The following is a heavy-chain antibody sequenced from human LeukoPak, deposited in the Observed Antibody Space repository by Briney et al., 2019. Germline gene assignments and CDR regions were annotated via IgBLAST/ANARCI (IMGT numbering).Heavy chain of an antibody. CDR3: TREHTAMVIGHFDY. V-gene: IGHV3-49*03. CDR1: GFTFGDYA. CDR2: IRSKAYGGTT. Sequence: GGSLRLSCTASGFTFGDYAMSWFRQAPGKGLEWVGYIRSKAYGGTTEYAASVKGRFTISRDDSKSIAYLQMNSLKTEDTAVYYCTREHTAMVIGHFDYWGQGTLVTVSS. D-gene: IGHD5-18*01. J-gene: IGHJ4*02.